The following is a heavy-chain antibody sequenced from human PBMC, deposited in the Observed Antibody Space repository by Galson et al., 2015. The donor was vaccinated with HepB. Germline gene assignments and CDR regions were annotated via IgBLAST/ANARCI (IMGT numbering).Heavy chain of an antibody. CDR1: GGTFSNYV. D-gene: IGHD3-10*01. CDR2: INPIFGTA. V-gene: IGHV1-69*13. Sequence: SVKVSCKASGGTFSNYVFSWVRQAPGQGLEWVGGINPIFGTANYAQKFHGRVTIIADGSTTTVYMELSSLRSEDTAVYYCARGVILEAIYYYYGMDVWGQGTTVTVSS. J-gene: IGHJ6*02. CDR3: ARGVILEAIYYYYGMDV.